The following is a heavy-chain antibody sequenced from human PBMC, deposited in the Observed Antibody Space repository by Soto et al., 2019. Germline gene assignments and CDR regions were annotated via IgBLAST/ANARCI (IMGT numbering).Heavy chain of an antibody. CDR3: AFRYGHPGYFDY. Sequence: QVQLVQSGAEVKKPGSSVKVSCKASGGTFSSYAISWVRQAPGQGLEWMGGIIPIFGTAIYAQKFQGRVTITSDASTSTDYVELSSLRSADMAVYYCAFRYGHPGYFDYWGQGTLVTVSS. V-gene: IGHV1-69*05. D-gene: IGHD5-18*01. CDR2: IIPIFGTA. J-gene: IGHJ4*02. CDR1: GGTFSSYA.